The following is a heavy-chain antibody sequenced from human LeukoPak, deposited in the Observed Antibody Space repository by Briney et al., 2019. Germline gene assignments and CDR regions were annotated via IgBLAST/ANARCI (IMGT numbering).Heavy chain of an antibody. CDR1: GFIFDMYA. V-gene: IGHV3-23*01. Sequence: GGSLRLSCEASGFIFDMYAMTWVRQSPGKGLEWVSSISRSGDDIYYADSVKGRFTISRDNSKKTLYLQMNRVRVEDTVVFYCTKGSGGGAWAFDHWGQGNLVIVSS. D-gene: IGHD2-15*01. CDR3: TKGSGGGAWAFDH. CDR2: ISRSGDDI. J-gene: IGHJ4*02.